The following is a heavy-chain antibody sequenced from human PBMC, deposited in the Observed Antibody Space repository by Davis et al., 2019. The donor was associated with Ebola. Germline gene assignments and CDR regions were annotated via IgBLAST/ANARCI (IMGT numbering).Heavy chain of an antibody. J-gene: IGHJ6*02. CDR3: ARGIPYCTGGVCYSLAGMDV. CDR1: GFNFNRFE. Sequence: GESLKISCVASGFNFNRFELNWVRQAPGKGLEWVSYIGGSGSPIYYADSVKGRFTISRDNAKNTLYLQMNSLRAEDTAVYYCARGIPYCTGGVCYSLAGMDVWGQGTTVTVSS. D-gene: IGHD2-8*02. CDR2: IGGSGSPI. V-gene: IGHV3-48*03.